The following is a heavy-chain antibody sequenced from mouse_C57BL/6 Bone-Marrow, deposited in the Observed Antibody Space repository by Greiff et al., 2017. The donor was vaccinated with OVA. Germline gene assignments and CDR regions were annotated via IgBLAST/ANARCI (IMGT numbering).Heavy chain of an antibody. CDR2: IRNKANGYTT. CDR1: GFTFPDYY. J-gene: IGHJ3*01. V-gene: IGHV7-3*01. CDR3: ARYPLPYDYVAWFAY. D-gene: IGHD2-4*01. Sequence: EVQLVESGGGLVQPGGSLSLSCAASGFTFPDYYMSWVRQPPGKALEWLGFIRNKANGYTTEYSASVKGRFTISRDNSQSILYLQMNALRAEDSATYYCARYPLPYDYVAWFAYWGQGTLVTVSA.